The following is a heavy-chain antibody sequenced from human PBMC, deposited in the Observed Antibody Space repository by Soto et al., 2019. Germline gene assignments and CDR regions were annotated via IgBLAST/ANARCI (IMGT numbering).Heavy chain of an antibody. J-gene: IGHJ4*01. CDR2: TYFRGST. V-gene: IGHV4-59*08. CDR3: SGYGSGSYYRY. D-gene: IGHD3-10*01. Sequence: IRKKKPPGKGLEWIGFTYFRGSTNYTPSVRSRVTISLDASKNHLSLKLRSVTAADTAVYYCSGYGSGSYYRYWGHGTLVTVSS.